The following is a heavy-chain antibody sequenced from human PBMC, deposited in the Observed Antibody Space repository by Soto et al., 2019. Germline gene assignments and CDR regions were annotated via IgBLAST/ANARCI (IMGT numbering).Heavy chain of an antibody. J-gene: IGHJ6*02. CDR2: MNPNSGNT. Sequence: QVQLVQSGAEVKKPGASVKVSCKASGYTFTIYDINWVRQATGQGLEWMGWMNPNSGNTGYAQKFQGRVTMTRNTSISTAYIELSSLRSEDTAVYYCARWPDGYYYYGMDVWGQGTTVTFSS. CDR3: ARWPDGYYYYGMDV. V-gene: IGHV1-8*01. CDR1: GYTFTIYD.